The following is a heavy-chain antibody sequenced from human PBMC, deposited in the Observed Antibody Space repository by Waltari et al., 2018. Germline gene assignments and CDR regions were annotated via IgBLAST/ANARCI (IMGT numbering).Heavy chain of an antibody. D-gene: IGHD6-19*01. V-gene: IGHV3-48*01. Sequence: EVQLVESGGGFVQPGGSLRLSCLGSGFTFGVFSMHWIRQAPGKGGEWVAYISASRAAIYYAESVKGRFTISRDNAKNSLFLQMTNLGVEDTAVYYCATEPAPGAGINYWGQGILVTVSS. CDR1: GFTFGVFS. CDR2: ISASRAAI. J-gene: IGHJ4*02. CDR3: ATEPAPGAGINY.